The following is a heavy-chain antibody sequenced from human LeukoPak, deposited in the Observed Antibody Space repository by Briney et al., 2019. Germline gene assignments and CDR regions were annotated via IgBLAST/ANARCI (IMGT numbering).Heavy chain of an antibody. J-gene: IGHJ4*02. CDR2: SYVSGST. CDR3: ARVGSGSFDY. Sequence: PSETLSLTCTVSGGSISTYYWSWIRQPPGMGLEWIGYSYVSGSTYCNPSLKTRVTISVDTSKNQFSLKLSSVTAADTAVYYCARVGSGSFDYWGQGTLVTVSS. V-gene: IGHV4-59*01. D-gene: IGHD6-19*01. CDR1: GGSISTYY.